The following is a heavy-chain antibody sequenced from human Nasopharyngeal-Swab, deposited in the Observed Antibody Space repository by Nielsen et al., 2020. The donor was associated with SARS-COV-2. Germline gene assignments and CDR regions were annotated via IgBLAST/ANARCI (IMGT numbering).Heavy chain of an antibody. CDR3: TTDKFHSGTKGVFES. CDR2: IKSKPDGGTT. J-gene: IGHJ4*02. V-gene: IGHV3-15*01. D-gene: IGHD3-10*01. CDR1: DFTVGSHY. Sequence: GGSLRLSCAASDFTVGSHYMSWVRKAPGRGLEWVGRIKSKPDGGTTDYAAPVNARFSISRDDSRSTLYLHMSSLETEDTAMYYCTTDKFHSGTKGVFESWGQGTLVTASS.